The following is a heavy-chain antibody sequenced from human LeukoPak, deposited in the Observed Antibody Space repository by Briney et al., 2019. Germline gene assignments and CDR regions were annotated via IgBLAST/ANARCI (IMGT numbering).Heavy chain of an antibody. CDR2: INPSGGST. CDR1: GYTFTSYY. V-gene: IGHV1-46*01. D-gene: IGHD6-19*01. J-gene: IGHJ4*02. CDR3: AREPQTGYSSGWPFDY. Sequence: ASVKVSCKGSGYTFTSYYMHWVRQAPGQGLEWMGIINPSGGSTSYAQKFQGRVTMTRDTSTSTVYMELSSLRSEDTAVYYCAREPQTGYSSGWPFDYWGQGTLVTVSS.